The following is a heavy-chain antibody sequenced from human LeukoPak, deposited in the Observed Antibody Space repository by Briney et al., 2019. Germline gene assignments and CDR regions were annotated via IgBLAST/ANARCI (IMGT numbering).Heavy chain of an antibody. CDR1: GFTFSSNW. Sequence: GGSLRLSCAASGFTFSSNWMRGVRQGPGKGLVWVSRINSDGSSTNYADSVKGRFTISRDNAKNTLYLQMNSLRAEDTAVYYCAKAGGSAWYEYWGQGSLVTVSS. CDR3: AKAGGSAWYEY. D-gene: IGHD6-13*01. J-gene: IGHJ4*02. CDR2: INSDGSST. V-gene: IGHV3-74*01.